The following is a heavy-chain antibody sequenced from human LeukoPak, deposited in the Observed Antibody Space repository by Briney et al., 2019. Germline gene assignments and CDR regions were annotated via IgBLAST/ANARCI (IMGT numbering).Heavy chain of an antibody. J-gene: IGHJ4*02. D-gene: IGHD2-21*02. CDR1: GGSSSGYY. V-gene: IGHV4-34*01. CDR2: INHSGST. CDR3: ARGHTGDGDYFCY. Sequence: SETLSLTCTVSGGSSSGYYWSWIRQPPGKGLEWIGEINHSGSTNYNPSLRSRVTISIDTSKNQFSLKLSTVAAADTAVYYCARGHTGDGDYFCYWGQGILVTVSS.